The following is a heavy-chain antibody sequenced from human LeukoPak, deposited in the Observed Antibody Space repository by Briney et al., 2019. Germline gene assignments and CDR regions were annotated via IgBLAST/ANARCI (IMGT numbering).Heavy chain of an antibody. J-gene: IGHJ5*02. CDR3: AKTTPFDFWSGLNWFDP. CDR2: ISSNGGST. Sequence: GGSLRLSCAASGFTFSSYAMHWVRQAPGKGLEYVSAISSNGGSTYYANSVKGRFTISRDNSKNTLYLQMNSLRTEDTAVYYCAKTTPFDFWSGLNWFDPWGQGTLVTVSS. V-gene: IGHV3-64*01. CDR1: GFTFSSYA. D-gene: IGHD3-3*01.